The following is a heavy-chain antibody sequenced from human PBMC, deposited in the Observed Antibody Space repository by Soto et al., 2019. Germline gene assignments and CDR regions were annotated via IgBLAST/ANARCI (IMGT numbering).Heavy chain of an antibody. CDR1: GFTVSTYG. V-gene: IGHV3-30*03. CDR2: RSRDGGTK. D-gene: IGHD2-8*02. CDR3: TGEVASGY. Sequence: QVQLVESGGGVVQPGRSLRLSCAVSGFTVSTYGMHVVRQAPGKGLEWLAVRSRDGGTKYYADSVKGRFTISRDNSRNTLVLEMNSLRGDDMAVYYCTGEVASGYWGQGTLVTVS. J-gene: IGHJ4*02.